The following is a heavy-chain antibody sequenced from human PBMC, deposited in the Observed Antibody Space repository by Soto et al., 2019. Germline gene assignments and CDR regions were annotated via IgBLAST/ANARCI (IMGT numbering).Heavy chain of an antibody. D-gene: IGHD6-6*01. CDR2: MNTNTNTT. Sequence: XSVKVSCKASVYTFPNNEINWVRQAPGQGLEWIGWMNTNTNTTDSAEVFEGRVSLTWDTSISTAYMQLNSLKIDDTAVYYCAREVVETSSLWLDHWGQGNLVTVTS. CDR3: AREVVETSSLWLDH. V-gene: IGHV1-8*01. CDR1: VYTFPNNE. J-gene: IGHJ5*02.